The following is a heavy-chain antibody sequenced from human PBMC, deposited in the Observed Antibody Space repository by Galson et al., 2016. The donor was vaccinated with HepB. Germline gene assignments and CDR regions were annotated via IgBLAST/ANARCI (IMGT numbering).Heavy chain of an antibody. CDR2: INIDGNSI. D-gene: IGHD3-10*01. CDR3: TRDYYGSLDL. J-gene: IGHJ5*02. Sequence: SLRLSCAASGFTFTNYDIHWVRQAPGTGLVWVSRINIDGNSITYADSVKGRFAISRDNAKNTVHLQMNSLRAEDTAVYYCTRDYYGSLDLWGQGTLVTVSS. V-gene: IGHV3-74*01. CDR1: GFTFTNYD.